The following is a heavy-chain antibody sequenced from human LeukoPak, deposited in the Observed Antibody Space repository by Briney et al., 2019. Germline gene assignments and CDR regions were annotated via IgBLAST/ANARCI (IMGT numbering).Heavy chain of an antibody. J-gene: IGHJ4*02. CDR1: GFTFSSYG. CDR2: ISGSGGST. CDR3: ANQLYGDYLAPDY. D-gene: IGHD4-17*01. V-gene: IGHV3-23*01. Sequence: GGSLRLSCAASGFTFSSYGLNWVRQAPGKGLEWVSAISGSGGSTYYADSVKGRFTISRDNSKNTLYLQMNSLRAEDTAVYYCANQLYGDYLAPDYWGQGTLVTVSS.